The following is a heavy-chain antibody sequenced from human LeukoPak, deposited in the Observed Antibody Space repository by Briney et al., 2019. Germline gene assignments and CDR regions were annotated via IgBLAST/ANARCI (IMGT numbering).Heavy chain of an antibody. CDR3: AKDWYLEWDPLDY. CDR1: GFTFSSYA. V-gene: IGHV3-23*01. D-gene: IGHD1-26*01. Sequence: GGSLRLSCAASGFTFSSYAMSWVSQAPGKGLEWVSSISGSGGSTYYADSVKGRFTISRDNSKNTLYLQMNSLRAEDTAVYYCAKDWYLEWDPLDYWGQGTLVTVSS. J-gene: IGHJ4*02. CDR2: ISGSGGST.